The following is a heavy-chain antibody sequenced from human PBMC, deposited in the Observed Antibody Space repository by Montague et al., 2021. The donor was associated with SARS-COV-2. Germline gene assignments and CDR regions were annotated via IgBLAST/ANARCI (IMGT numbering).Heavy chain of an antibody. CDR1: GGSTSNYY. D-gene: IGHD2-15*01. CDR3: ARAQNICFIANCVNYFDL. Sequence: SETLSLTCSVSGGSTSNYYWTWIRQSPGKGLQWIGYIFYTGSTKFDPSLKSRVSMSLDTSKNHFSLRLSPVTAADTARYYCARAQNICFIANCVNYFDLWGQGTLVTVSS. V-gene: IGHV4-59*01. CDR2: IFYTGST. J-gene: IGHJ4*02.